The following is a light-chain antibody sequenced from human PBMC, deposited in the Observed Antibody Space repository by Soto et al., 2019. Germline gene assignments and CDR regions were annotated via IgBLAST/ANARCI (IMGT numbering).Light chain of an antibody. V-gene: IGLV7-43*01. CDR2: STS. CDR3: LLYYGGAQPWV. Sequence: QAVVTQEPSLTVSPGGTVTLTCASSTGAVTSGYFPNWFQQKPGQAPRPLIYSTSNKHSWTPARFSGPLLGGKAALTLSGVQPEDEADYYCLLYYGGAQPWVFGGGTKLTVL. J-gene: IGLJ3*02. CDR1: TGAVTSGYF.